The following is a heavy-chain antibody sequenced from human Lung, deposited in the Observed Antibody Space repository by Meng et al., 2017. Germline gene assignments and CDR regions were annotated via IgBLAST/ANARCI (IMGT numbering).Heavy chain of an antibody. D-gene: IGHD3-9*01. V-gene: IGHV2-5*02. CDR3: VHAYDILTYFDH. Sequence: QITLKESGPTLVKPTQTHTLTCNFSGFSLTTSGGGVGWIRQPPGKALEWLALIYWDGQKRFSPSLKNRLTLSTDTSKNHVALTLAKMDPVDTASYYCVHAYDILTYFDHWGQGILVTVSS. J-gene: IGHJ4*02. CDR2: IYWDGQK. CDR1: GFSLTTSGGG.